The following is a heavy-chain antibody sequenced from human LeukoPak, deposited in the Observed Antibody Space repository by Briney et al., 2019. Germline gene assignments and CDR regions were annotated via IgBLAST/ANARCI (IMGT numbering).Heavy chain of an antibody. CDR3: ARERTGTTDY. D-gene: IGHD1/OR15-1a*01. J-gene: IGHJ4*02. CDR2: ISSSSSSTI. CDR1: GFTFSSYS. V-gene: IGHV3-48*01. Sequence: GGSLRLSCAASGFTFSSYSMNWVRQAPGKGLEWVSYISSSSSSTIYYADSVKGRFTISRDNAKNSLYLQMNSLRAEDTAVYYCARERTGTTDYWGQGTLVTVSS.